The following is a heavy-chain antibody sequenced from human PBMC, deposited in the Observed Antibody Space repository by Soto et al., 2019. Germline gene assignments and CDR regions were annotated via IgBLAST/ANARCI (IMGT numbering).Heavy chain of an antibody. D-gene: IGHD4-17*01. J-gene: IGHJ4*02. CDR3: ARVDYGDVDFSLDY. CDR1: GDSVTSHY. Sequence: PSETLSLTCSFSGDSVTSHYLTWIRQSPEKGLEWIGYMHYTGFTHSNPSLKSRLTISVDTSKNQFTLKLSSVTVADTAVYYCARVDYGDVDFSLDYWGRGTLVTVSS. CDR2: MHYTGFT. V-gene: IGHV4-59*02.